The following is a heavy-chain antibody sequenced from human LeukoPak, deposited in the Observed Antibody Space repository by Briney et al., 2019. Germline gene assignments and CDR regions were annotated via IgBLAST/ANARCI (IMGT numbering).Heavy chain of an antibody. CDR3: ARAEDYYDSSGSIDFDY. J-gene: IGHJ4*02. CDR2: ISCDGSNK. D-gene: IGHD3-22*01. Sequence: GGSLRLSCAASGFTFSSYAMHWVRQAPGKGLEWVAVISCDGSNKYYADSVKGRFTISRDNSKNTLYLQMNSLRAEDTAMYYCARAEDYYDSSGSIDFDYWGQGTLVTVSS. CDR1: GFTFSSYA. V-gene: IGHV3-30-3*01.